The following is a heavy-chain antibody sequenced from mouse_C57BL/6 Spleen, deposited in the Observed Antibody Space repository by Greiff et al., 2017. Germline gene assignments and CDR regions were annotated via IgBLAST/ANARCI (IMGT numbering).Heavy chain of an antibody. J-gene: IGHJ4*01. Sequence: EVQLVESGGGLVQPKGSLKLSCAASGFSFNTYAMNWVRQAPGKGLEWVARIRSKSNNYATYYADSVKDRFTISRDDSESMLYLQMNNLKTEDTAMYYCVRHPDYYGSSQYYYAMDYWGQGTSVTVSS. V-gene: IGHV10-1*01. D-gene: IGHD1-1*01. CDR1: GFSFNTYA. CDR2: IRSKSNNYAT. CDR3: VRHPDYYGSSQYYYAMDY.